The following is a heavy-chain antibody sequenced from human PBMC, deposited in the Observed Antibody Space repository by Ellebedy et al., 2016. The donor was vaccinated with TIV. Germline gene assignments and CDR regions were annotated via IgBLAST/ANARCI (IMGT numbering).Heavy chain of an antibody. D-gene: IGHD5-12*01. CDR3: ARAVDTVANEFDY. V-gene: IGHV1-2*02. CDR1: RYTFTGYY. Sequence: ASVKVSXKASRYTFTGYYMHWVRQAPGQGLEWMGWINPNSGGTNYAQKFQGRVTMTRDTSISTAYMELSRLRSDDTAVYYCARAVDTVANEFDYWGQGTLVTVSS. CDR2: INPNSGGT. J-gene: IGHJ4*02.